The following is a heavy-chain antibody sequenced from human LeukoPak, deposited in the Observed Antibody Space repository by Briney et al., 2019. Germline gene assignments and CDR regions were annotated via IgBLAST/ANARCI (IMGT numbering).Heavy chain of an antibody. CDR3: ASGPSRDGRNTNYFDY. CDR1: GGSFSDYH. CDR2: IDHRGDT. J-gene: IGHJ4*02. Sequence: SETLSLTCAVYGGSFSDYHWNWTRQAPEKGLEWIGEIDHRGDTEYNPSLRSRVITSLDTSRSQFSLRLSSVTAADTAVYFCASGPSRDGRNTNYFDYWSQGTLVTVSS. V-gene: IGHV4-34*01. D-gene: IGHD1-26*01.